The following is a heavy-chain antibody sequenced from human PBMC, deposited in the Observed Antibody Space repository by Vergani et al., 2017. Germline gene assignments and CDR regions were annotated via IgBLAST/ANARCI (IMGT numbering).Heavy chain of an antibody. V-gene: IGHV3-23*01. CDR2: ISGSGGST. CDR3: AICHWYGEYPQRGFDY. D-gene: IGHD3-10*01. Sequence: EVQLLESGGGLVQPGGSLSLSCAASGFTFSSYAMSWVRQAPGKGLEWVSAISGSGGSTYYADSVKGRFTISRDNSKNTLYLQMNSLRAEDTAVYYCAICHWYGEYPQRGFDYWGQGTLVTVSS. CDR1: GFTFSSYA. J-gene: IGHJ4*02.